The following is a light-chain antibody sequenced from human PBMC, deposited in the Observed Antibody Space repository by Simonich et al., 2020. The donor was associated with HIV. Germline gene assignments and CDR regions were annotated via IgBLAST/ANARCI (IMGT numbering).Light chain of an antibody. Sequence: QSALTQPASVSGSPGQSITISCTGTSIDVGGYNYVSWYKQHPGKAPKLMIYDVSNRPSGVSNRFAGTKSGNTASLTISGLQAEDEADDYCSSYTSSSTWVFGGGTKLTVL. CDR1: SIDVGGYNY. V-gene: IGLV2-14*03. CDR2: DVS. J-gene: IGLJ3*02. CDR3: SSYTSSSTWV.